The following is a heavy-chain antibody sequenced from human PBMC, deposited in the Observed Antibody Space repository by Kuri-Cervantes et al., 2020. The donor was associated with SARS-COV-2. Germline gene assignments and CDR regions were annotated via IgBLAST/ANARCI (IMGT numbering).Heavy chain of an antibody. CDR3: ARFNPGKLLYRGFDY. Sequence: GESLKISCAASGFTFSSYSMNWVRQAPGKGLEWVANIKQDGSEKYYVDSVKGRFTISRDNAKNSLYLQMNSLRAEDTAVYYCARFNPGKLLYRGFDYWGQGTLVTVSS. D-gene: IGHD2-2*02. J-gene: IGHJ4*02. V-gene: IGHV3-7*01. CDR2: IKQDGSEK. CDR1: GFTFSSYS.